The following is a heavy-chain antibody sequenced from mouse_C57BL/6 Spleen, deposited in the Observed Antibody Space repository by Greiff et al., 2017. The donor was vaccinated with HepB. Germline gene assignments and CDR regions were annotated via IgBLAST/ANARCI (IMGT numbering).Heavy chain of an antibody. CDR2: IDPTGSYT. CDR1: GYTFTSYW. CDR3: ENKDWGWFAY. J-gene: IGHJ3*01. V-gene: IGHV1-50*01. D-gene: IGHD4-1*01. Sequence: QVQLQQSGAELVKPGASVKLSCKASGYTFTSYWMRWVKQRPGQGLEWIGEIDPTGSYTNYNQKFKGKATFTVDTSSITAYMQISILTSEDSAFYYCENKDWGWFAYWGQGTTVTVSA.